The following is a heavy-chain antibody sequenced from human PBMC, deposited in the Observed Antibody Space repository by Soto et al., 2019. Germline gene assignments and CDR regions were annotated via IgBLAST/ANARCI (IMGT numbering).Heavy chain of an antibody. CDR3: ARAHGPYYDSSYYGLAMNYFDY. D-gene: IGHD3-22*01. J-gene: IGHJ4*02. V-gene: IGHV3-30-3*01. CDR2: ISFDGTNK. Sequence: LRLAGAATGFTCSSHARNWGRQAPGKGLEWVSVISFDGTNKYYAESVRGRYTISRDNSKNVLYLDMNSLRPDDTAIYYCARAHGPYYDSSYYGLAMNYFDYWGQGALVTVSS. CDR1: GFTCSSHA.